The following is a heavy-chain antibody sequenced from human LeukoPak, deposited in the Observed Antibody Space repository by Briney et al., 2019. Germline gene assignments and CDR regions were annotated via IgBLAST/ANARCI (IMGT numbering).Heavy chain of an antibody. V-gene: IGHV4-34*01. CDR1: GGSFSGHY. D-gene: IGHD4-17*01. CDR2: INHSGST. CDR3: ARGLMTTVTTTPFYYYYYMDI. Sequence: SETLSLTCAVYGGSFSGHYWNWIRQPPGKGLEWIGEINHSGSTNYNPSLKSRVTISVDTSKNQFSLKLSPVTAADTAVYYCARGLMTTVTTTPFYYYYYMDIWGKGTTGTVSS. J-gene: IGHJ6*03.